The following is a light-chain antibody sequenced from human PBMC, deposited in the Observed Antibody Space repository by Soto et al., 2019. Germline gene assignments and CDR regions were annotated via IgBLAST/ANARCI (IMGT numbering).Light chain of an antibody. CDR1: QSVSSN. Sequence: EIVMTQYPANLSVSPGESATLSCRASQSVSSNLAWYQQKPGQAPRLLIYGASTRATGIPARFSGSGSGTEFTLTISSLQSEDFAVYYCQQYNNWPPWTFGQGTKVDIK. J-gene: IGKJ1*01. CDR2: GAS. CDR3: QQYNNWPPWT. V-gene: IGKV3-15*01.